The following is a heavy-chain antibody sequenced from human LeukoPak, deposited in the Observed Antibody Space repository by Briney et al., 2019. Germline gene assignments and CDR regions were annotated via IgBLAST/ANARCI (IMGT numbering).Heavy chain of an antibody. D-gene: IGHD6-19*01. CDR2: INPNSGGT. CDR1: GYTFTGYY. CDR3: ARAPFLSSAWLVKRGGDYFDY. V-gene: IGHV1-2*06. Sequence: ASVKVSCKASGYTFTGYYMHWVRQAPGQGLEWMGRINPNSGGTNYAQKFQGRVTMTRDTSISTAYMELSRLRSDDTAVYYCARAPFLSSAWLVKRGGDYFDYWGLGTLVTVSS. J-gene: IGHJ4*02.